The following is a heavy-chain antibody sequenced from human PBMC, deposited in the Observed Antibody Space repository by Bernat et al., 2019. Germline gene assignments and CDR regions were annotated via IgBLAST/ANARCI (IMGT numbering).Heavy chain of an antibody. D-gene: IGHD3-16*02. CDR2: IDWDDDK. Sequence: QVTLRESGPALVKPTQTLTLTCTFSGFSLSTSGMCVSWIRQPPGKALEWLALIDWDDDKYYSTSLKTRLTISKDTSKNQVVLTMTNMDPVDTATYYCARTRYYDYIWGSYRQNWFDPWGQGTLFTVSS. J-gene: IGHJ5*02. CDR1: GFSLSTSGMC. CDR3: ARTRYYDYIWGSYRQNWFDP. V-gene: IGHV2-70*01.